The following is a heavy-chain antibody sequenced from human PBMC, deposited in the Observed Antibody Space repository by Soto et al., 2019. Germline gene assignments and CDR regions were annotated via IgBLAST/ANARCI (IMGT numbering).Heavy chain of an antibody. CDR1: GFAFRSYN. V-gene: IGHV3-21*01. CDR2: ISSGSSNI. D-gene: IGHD2-15*01. Sequence: EVQLVEFGGGLVKPGGSLTLSCGASGFAFRSYNMNWVRQAPGKGLEWVASISSGSSNIYYADSVKGRFTISRDNAKNSLYLQMDSLRAEDSAVYYCASTTVVAATFDFWGQGTLVTVSS. CDR3: ASTTVVAATFDF. J-gene: IGHJ4*02.